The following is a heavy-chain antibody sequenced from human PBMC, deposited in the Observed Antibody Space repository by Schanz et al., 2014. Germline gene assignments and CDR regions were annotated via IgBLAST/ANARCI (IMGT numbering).Heavy chain of an antibody. CDR3: VRDTDYHFDY. CDR2: ISFDGSHE. V-gene: IGHV3-30*04. J-gene: IGHJ4*02. CDR1: GFTFSSYT. Sequence: QVQLVESGGGVVQPGRSLRLSCAASGFTFSSYTMHWVRQAPGKGLEWVAVISFDGSHESYADSVRGRFTISRDNSKNTLYLQMDSLRAEDTAVYYCVRDTDYHFDYWGQGTLVTVSS. D-gene: IGHD4-17*01.